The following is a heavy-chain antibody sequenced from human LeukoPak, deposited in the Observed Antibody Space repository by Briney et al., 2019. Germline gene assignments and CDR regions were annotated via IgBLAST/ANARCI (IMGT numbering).Heavy chain of an antibody. J-gene: IGHJ4*02. D-gene: IGHD3-16*01. V-gene: IGHV4-30-2*06. CDR2: IYHSGST. Sequence: SETLSLTCTVSGGSISSGGYYWSWIRQSPGKGLEWIGYIYHSGSTYYNPSLKSRVTISVDRSKNQFSLKLSSVTAADTAVYYCARLVSVWGTLDYWGQGTLVTVSS. CDR1: GGSISSGGYY. CDR3: ARLVSVWGTLDY.